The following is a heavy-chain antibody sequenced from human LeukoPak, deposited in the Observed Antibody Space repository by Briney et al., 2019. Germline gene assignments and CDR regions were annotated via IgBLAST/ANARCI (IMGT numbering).Heavy chain of an antibody. J-gene: IGHJ6*02. D-gene: IGHD6-6*01. Sequence: ASVKVSCKVSGYTLTELSMHWVRQAPGQGLEWMGRINPNSGGTNYAQKFQGRVTMTRDTSISTAYMELSRLRSDDTAVYYCARGIAARLSQYYYYYGMDVWGQGTTVTVSS. CDR3: ARGIAARLSQYYYYYGMDV. CDR2: INPNSGGT. V-gene: IGHV1-2*06. CDR1: GYTLTELS.